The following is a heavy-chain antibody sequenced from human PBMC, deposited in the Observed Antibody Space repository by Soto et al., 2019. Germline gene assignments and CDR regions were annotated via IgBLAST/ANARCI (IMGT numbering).Heavy chain of an antibody. V-gene: IGHV3-74*01. CDR1: GFTFSSYL. D-gene: IGHD1-26*01. J-gene: IGHJ4*02. CDR3: LVSGNYRFDY. CDR2: INGGGSST. Sequence: LGLSCAASGFTFSSYLMHWVRQAPGKGLVWVARINGGGSSTSYADSVKGRFTISRDNARSTLYLQMNSLRAEDTAVYYCLVSGNYRFDYWGPGILVTVSS.